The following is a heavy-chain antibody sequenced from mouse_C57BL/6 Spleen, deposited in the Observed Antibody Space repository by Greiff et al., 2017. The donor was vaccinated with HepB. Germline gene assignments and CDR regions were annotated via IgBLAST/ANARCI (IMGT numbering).Heavy chain of an antibody. V-gene: IGHV1-15*01. CDR2: IDPETGGT. J-gene: IGHJ4*01. CDR3: TRRYYGRGAMDY. D-gene: IGHD1-1*01. CDR1: GYTFTDYE. Sequence: QVHVKQSGAELVRPGASVTLSCKASGYTFTDYEMHWVKQTPVHGLEWIGAIDPETGGTAYNQKFKGKAILTADKSSSTAYMELRSLTSEDSAVYYCTRRYYGRGAMDYWGQGTSVTVSS.